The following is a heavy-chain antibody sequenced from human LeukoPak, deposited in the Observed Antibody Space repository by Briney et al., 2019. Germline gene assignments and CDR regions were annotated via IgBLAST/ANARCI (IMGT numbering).Heavy chain of an antibody. J-gene: IGHJ4*02. CDR3: ARDEFRAVAGRGNDY. Sequence: GGSLRLSCAASGFTFSSYAMSWVRQAPGKGLEWVSAISGSGGSTYYADSVKGRFTISRDNSKNTLYLQMNSLRAEDTAVYYCARDEFRAVAGRGNDYWGQGTLVTVSS. CDR2: ISGSGGST. V-gene: IGHV3-23*01. D-gene: IGHD6-19*01. CDR1: GFTFSSYA.